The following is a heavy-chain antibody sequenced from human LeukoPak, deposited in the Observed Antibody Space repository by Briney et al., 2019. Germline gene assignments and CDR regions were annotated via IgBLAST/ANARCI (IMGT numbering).Heavy chain of an antibody. CDR3: ARGYDFWSGLKFDY. D-gene: IGHD3-3*01. J-gene: IGHJ4*02. V-gene: IGHV4-34*01. CDR1: GGSFSGYY. Sequence: SETLSLTCAVYGGSFSGYYWSWIRQPPGKGLEWIGEINHSGSTNYNPSLKSRVTISVDTSKNQFSLKLSSVTAADTAVYYCARGYDFWSGLKFDYWGQGTLVTVSS. CDR2: INHSGST.